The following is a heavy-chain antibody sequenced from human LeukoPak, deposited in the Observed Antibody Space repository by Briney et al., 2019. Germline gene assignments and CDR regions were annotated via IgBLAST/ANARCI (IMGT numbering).Heavy chain of an antibody. V-gene: IGHV3-22*01. D-gene: IGHD5-12*01. CDR2: IRTKPNGGTT. J-gene: IGHJ6*03. CDR3: SVFEWLRGYYSDYMDV. CDR1: GFTVSSNY. Sequence: PGGSLRLSCAASGFTVSSNYMSWVRQAPGKGLEWVGFIRTKPNGGTTEYAASVRGRFTISRDDSKSIAFLQMSSLKTEDTAVYYCSVFEWLRGYYSDYMDVWGKGTTVTVSS.